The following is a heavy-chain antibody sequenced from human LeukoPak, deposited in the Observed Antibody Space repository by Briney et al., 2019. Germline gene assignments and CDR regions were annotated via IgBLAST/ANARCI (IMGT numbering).Heavy chain of an antibody. J-gene: IGHJ4*02. D-gene: IGHD3-10*01. CDR3: ARSTGSLWFGELLSAPDY. CDR1: GGSISSSSYY. CDR2: IYYSGST. Sequence: SETLSLICTVSGGSISSSSYYWRWIRQPPGKGLEWIGRIYYSGSTYYNPSLKSRVTISVDTSKNQFSLKLSSVTAADTAVYYCARSTGSLWFGELLSAPDYWGQGTLVTVSS. V-gene: IGHV4-39*01.